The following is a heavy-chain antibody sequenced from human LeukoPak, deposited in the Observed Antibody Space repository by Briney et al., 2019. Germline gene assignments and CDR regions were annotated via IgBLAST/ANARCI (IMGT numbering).Heavy chain of an antibody. D-gene: IGHD4-17*01. Sequence: PGGSLRLSCAASGFTFSSYAMSWVRQAPGTGLEWVSIIYDIGSTYYADSVKGRFTISRDNSQNTLYLQLNSLRAEDTAVYYCARTAVTPGSSDAFDIWGQGTMVTVSS. J-gene: IGHJ3*02. V-gene: IGHV3-23*05. CDR3: ARTAVTPGSSDAFDI. CDR2: IYDIGST. CDR1: GFTFSSYA.